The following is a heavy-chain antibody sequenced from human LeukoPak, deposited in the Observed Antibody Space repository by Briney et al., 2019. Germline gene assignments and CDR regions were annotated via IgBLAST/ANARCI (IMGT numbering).Heavy chain of an antibody. CDR1: GYTFTSYG. D-gene: IGHD6-19*01. CDR3: ARDRKSKQWLVSPTDY. V-gene: IGHV1-18*01. CDR2: ISAYNGNT. Sequence: ASVKVSCKASGYTFTSYGIRWVRQAPGQGLAWMGWISAYNGNTNYAQKLQGRVTMTTDTSTSTAYMELRSLRSDDTAVYYCARDRKSKQWLVSPTDYWGQGTLVTVSS. J-gene: IGHJ4*02.